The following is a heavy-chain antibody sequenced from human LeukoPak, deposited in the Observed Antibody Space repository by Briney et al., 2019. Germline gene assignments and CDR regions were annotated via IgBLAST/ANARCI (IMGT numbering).Heavy chain of an antibody. CDR1: GGSLTFTSHA. CDR3: AGFFYDNSGDAFDI. J-gene: IGHJ3*02. CDR2: IIPIYGSA. D-gene: IGHD3-22*01. V-gene: IGHV1-69*13. Sequence: ATVKLSCKASGGSLTFTSHAISWVRQAPGPGLGWMGGIIPIYGSATYAQKFQGRVTITSDESTRTVYMELSSLRPEDSAVHYCAGFFYDNSGDAFDIWGQGTMVTVSS.